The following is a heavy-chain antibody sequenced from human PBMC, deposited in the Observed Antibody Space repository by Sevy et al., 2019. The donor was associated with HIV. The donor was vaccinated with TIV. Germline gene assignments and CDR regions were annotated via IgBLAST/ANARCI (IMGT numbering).Heavy chain of an antibody. D-gene: IGHD3-3*01. Sequence: GGSLRLSCAAFGFTVSNNYMSWVRQAPGKGLDWVSLIHSDGSTYYANSVKGRFTISRDNSKNTLHLQMNNLRAEDTAIYYSASSNLEWLLGYYYYGMDVWGQGTTVTVSS. CDR2: IHSDGST. V-gene: IGHV3-53*01. J-gene: IGHJ6*02. CDR3: ASSNLEWLLGYYYYGMDV. CDR1: GFTVSNNY.